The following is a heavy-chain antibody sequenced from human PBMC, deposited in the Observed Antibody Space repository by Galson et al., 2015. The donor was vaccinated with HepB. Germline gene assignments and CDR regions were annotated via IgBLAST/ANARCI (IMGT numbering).Heavy chain of an antibody. Sequence: SVKVSCKASGGTFSSYAISWVRQAPGQGLEWMGGIIPIFGTANYAQKFQGRVTITADESTSTAYMELSSLRSEDTAVYYCARDQDAAANNWVHPWGQGTLVTASS. D-gene: IGHD2-2*01. CDR1: GGTFSSYA. CDR2: IIPIFGTA. V-gene: IGHV1-69*13. J-gene: IGHJ5*02. CDR3: ARDQDAAANNWVHP.